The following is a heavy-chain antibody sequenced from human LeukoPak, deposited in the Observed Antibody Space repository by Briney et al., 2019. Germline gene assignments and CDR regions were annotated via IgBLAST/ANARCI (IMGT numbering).Heavy chain of an antibody. J-gene: IGHJ4*02. D-gene: IGHD5-12*01. V-gene: IGHV3-66*01. CDR2: IYSGGST. CDR1: GFTVSSNY. Sequence: PGGSLRLSCAASGFTVSSNYMSWVRQAPGKGLEWVSFIYSGGSTYYADSVKGRFTISRDNSKNTLYLQMNSLRAEDTAVYYCAKTPRGGYDFDYWGQGTLVTVSS. CDR3: AKTPRGGYDFDY.